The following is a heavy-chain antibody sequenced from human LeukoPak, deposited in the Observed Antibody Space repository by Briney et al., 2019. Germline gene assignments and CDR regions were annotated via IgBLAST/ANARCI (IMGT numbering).Heavy chain of an antibody. V-gene: IGHV4-4*07. J-gene: IGHJ4*02. CDR1: GASISSYY. Sequence: SETLSLTCTVSGASISSYYWSWIRQPAGKGLEWIGRIYTSGSTNYNPSLKSRVTMSVDTSKNQFSLKLSSVTAADTAVYYCAIVPAASGYFDYWGQGTLVTVSS. D-gene: IGHD2-2*01. CDR2: IYTSGST. CDR3: AIVPAASGYFDY.